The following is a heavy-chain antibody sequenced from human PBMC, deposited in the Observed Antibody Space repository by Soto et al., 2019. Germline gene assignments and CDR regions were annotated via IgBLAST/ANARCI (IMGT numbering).Heavy chain of an antibody. CDR2: IIPIFGTA. D-gene: IGHD3-16*01. V-gene: IGHV1-69*13. CDR3: ARDGRGKRMVKPQYYYYGMDV. CDR1: GGTFSSYA. Sequence: SVKVSCKASGGTFSSYAISRVRQAPGQGLEWMGGIIPIFGTANYAQKFQGRVTITADESTSTAYMELSSLRSEDTAVYYCARDGRGKRMVKPQYYYYGMDVWGQGTTVTVSS. J-gene: IGHJ6*02.